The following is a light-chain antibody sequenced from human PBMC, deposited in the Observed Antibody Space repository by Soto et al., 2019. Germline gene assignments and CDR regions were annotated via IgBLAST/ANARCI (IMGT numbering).Light chain of an antibody. V-gene: IGKV3-20*01. J-gene: IGKJ4*01. Sequence: EIVLTQSPGTLSLSPGERATLSCRASQSITNNYLAWYQQKPGRAHRLLIYGASSRATGIPDRFSVSGGVTDFTLAISRLETEDFAMYYCQQYGYLVTFGGGAKVDLK. CDR2: GAS. CDR3: QQYGYLVT. CDR1: QSITNNY.